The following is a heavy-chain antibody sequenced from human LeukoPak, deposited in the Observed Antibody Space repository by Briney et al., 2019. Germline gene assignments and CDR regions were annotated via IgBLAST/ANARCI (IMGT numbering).Heavy chain of an antibody. CDR3: ARGGERLGSYR. CDR1: GGSISSGSYY. CDR2: IYTSGST. J-gene: IGHJ4*02. Sequence: SQTLSLTCTVSGGSISSGSYYWSWIRQPAGKGLEWIGRIYTSGSTNYNPSLKSRVTISVDTSKNQFSLKLSSVTAADTAVYYCARGGERLGSYRWGQGTLVTVSS. D-gene: IGHD1-26*01. V-gene: IGHV4-61*02.